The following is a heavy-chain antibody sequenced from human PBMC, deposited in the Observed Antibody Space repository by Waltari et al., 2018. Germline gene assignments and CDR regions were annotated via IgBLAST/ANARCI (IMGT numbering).Heavy chain of an antibody. CDR3: AKDKGQWLGNWFDP. J-gene: IGHJ5*02. CDR2: ISWNSGSI. V-gene: IGHV3-9*01. Sequence: EVQLLESGGGLVQPGGSLRLSCAASGFTFDDYAMHWVRQAPGKGLEWVSGISWNSGSIGYADSVKGRFTISRDNAKNSLYLQMNSLRAEDTALYYCAKDKGQWLGNWFDPWGQGTLVTVSS. D-gene: IGHD6-19*01. CDR1: GFTFDDYA.